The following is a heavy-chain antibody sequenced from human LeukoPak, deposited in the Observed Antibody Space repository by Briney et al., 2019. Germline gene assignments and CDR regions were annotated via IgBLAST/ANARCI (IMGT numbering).Heavy chain of an antibody. CDR2: INPNSGGT. CDR1: GYTFTGYY. Sequence: ASVKVSCKASGYTFTGYYMHWVRQAPGQGLEWMGWINPNSGGTNYAQKFQGRVTMTRDTSISTAYMALSRLRSDDTAVYYCARDLSGQQLGMDVWGQGTTVTVSS. D-gene: IGHD6-13*01. J-gene: IGHJ6*02. CDR3: ARDLSGQQLGMDV. V-gene: IGHV1-2*02.